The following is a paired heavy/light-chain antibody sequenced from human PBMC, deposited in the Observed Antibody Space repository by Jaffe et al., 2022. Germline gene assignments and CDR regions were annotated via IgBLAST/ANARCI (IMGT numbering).Light chain of an antibody. CDR1: QSVLYSSNNKNY. CDR2: WAS. CDR3: HQHYSIPWT. J-gene: IGKJ1*01. V-gene: IGKV4-1*01. Sequence: DIVMSQSPDSLAVSLGERATINCKSSQSVLYSSNNKNYLAWYQQKPGQPPKLLIYWASTRESGVPDRFSGSGSGTDFTLTISSLQAEDVAVYYCHQHYSIPWTFGQGTKVEIK.
Heavy chain of an antibody. CDR3: LARYCSGGSCYGDAFDI. J-gene: IGHJ3*02. CDR2: ISDSSSTI. V-gene: IGHV3-48*01. CDR1: GFTFSSYS. D-gene: IGHD2-15*01. Sequence: EVQLEESGGGLVQPGGSLRLSCAASGFTFSSYSMNWVRQAPGKGLEWVSYISDSSSTIYYADSVKGRFTISRDNAKNSLYLQMNSLRAEDTAVYYCLARYCSGGSCYGDAFDIWGQGTMVTVSS.